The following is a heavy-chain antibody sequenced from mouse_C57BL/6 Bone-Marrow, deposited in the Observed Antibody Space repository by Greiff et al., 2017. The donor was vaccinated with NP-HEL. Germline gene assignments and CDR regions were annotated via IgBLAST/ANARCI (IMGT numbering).Heavy chain of an antibody. CDR3: VRSAYYSYYYAMDY. D-gene: IGHD2-10*01. V-gene: IGHV10-1*01. J-gene: IGHJ4*01. CDR2: IRSKSNNYAT. Sequence: EVQLVESGGGLVQPKGSLKLSCAASGFSFNTYAMNWVRQAPGKGLEWVARIRSKSNNYATYYADSVKDRFTISRDDSESMLYLQMNNLKTEDTAMYYCVRSAYYSYYYAMDYWGQGTSVTVSS. CDR1: GFSFNTYA.